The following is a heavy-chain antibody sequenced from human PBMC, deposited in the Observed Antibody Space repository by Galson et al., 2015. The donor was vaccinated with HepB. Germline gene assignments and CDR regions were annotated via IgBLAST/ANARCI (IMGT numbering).Heavy chain of an antibody. CDR1: GFTVSSNY. CDR2: IYSGGST. D-gene: IGHD3-16*02. J-gene: IGHJ4*02. CDR3: VIGWYFDH. Sequence: SLRLSCAASGFTVSSNYMSWVRQAPGKGLEWVSVIYSGGSTYYADSVKGRFTISRDNSKNTLYLQMNSLEPEDTGVYYCVIGWYFDHWGQGTLVTVSS. V-gene: IGHV3-53*01.